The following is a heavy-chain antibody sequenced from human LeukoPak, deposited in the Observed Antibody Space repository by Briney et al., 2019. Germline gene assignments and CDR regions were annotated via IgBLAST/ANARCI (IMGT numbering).Heavy chain of an antibody. D-gene: IGHD2-15*01. CDR3: AKNYGIVVVVAAMDY. Sequence: GGSLRLSCAASGIIITSYWMSWVRQTPGKGLEWVAVISYDGSNKYYADSVKGRFTISRDNSKNTLYLQMNSLRAEDTAVYYCAKNYGIVVVVAAMDYWGQGTLVTVSS. J-gene: IGHJ4*02. V-gene: IGHV3-30*18. CDR2: ISYDGSNK. CDR1: GIIITSYW.